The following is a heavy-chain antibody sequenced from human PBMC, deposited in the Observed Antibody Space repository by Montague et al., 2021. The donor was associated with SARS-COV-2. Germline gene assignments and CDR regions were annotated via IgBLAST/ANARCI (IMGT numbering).Heavy chain of an antibody. CDR3: ARRGQGAMVRGVIISAFDI. V-gene: IGHV4-59*08. J-gene: IGHJ3*02. D-gene: IGHD3-10*01. CDR1: GGSISSYY. Sequence: SETLSLTCTVSGGSISSYYWSWIRQPPGKGLEWIGYIYYSGSTDYNPSLKSRVTISVDTSKNQFSLKLSSVTAADTAVYYCARRGQGAMVRGVIISAFDIWGRGTTVTVSS. CDR2: IYYSGST.